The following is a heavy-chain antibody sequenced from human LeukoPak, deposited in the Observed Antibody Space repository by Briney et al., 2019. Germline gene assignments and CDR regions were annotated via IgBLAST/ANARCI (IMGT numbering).Heavy chain of an antibody. J-gene: IGHJ4*02. CDR1: GGSFSGYY. D-gene: IGHD3-10*01. Sequence: TSETLSLTCAVYGGSFSGYYWSWIRQPPGKGLEWIGEINHSGSTNYNPSLKSRVTMSVDTSKNQFSLKLSSVTAADTAVYYCARGLRLLYYWGQGTLVTVSS. V-gene: IGHV4-34*01. CDR2: INHSGST. CDR3: ARGLRLLYY.